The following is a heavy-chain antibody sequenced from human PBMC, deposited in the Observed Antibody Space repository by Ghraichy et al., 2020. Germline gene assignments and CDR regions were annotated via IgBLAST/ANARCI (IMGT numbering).Heavy chain of an antibody. CDR2: IYYSGST. CDR3: ARGPDSEWLLNY. CDR1: GGSISSYY. Sequence: ESLNISCTVSGGSISSYYWSWIRQPPGKGLEWIGYIYYSGSTNYNPSLKSRVTISVDTSKNQFSLKLSSVTAADTAVYYCARGPDSEWLLNYWGQGTLVTVSS. D-gene: IGHD3-3*01. J-gene: IGHJ4*02. V-gene: IGHV4-59*01.